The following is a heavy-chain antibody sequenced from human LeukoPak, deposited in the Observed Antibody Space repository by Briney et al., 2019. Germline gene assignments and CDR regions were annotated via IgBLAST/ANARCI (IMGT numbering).Heavy chain of an antibody. Sequence: SETLSLTCTVSGGSISSGDYYWSWLRQPPGKGLEWIGYIYYSGSTYYNPSLKSRVTISVDTSKNQFSLKLSSVTAADTAVYYCARARASVVPAAIDYWGQGTLVTVSS. D-gene: IGHD2-2*01. CDR1: GGSISSGDYY. V-gene: IGHV4-30-4*01. CDR3: ARARASVVPAAIDY. J-gene: IGHJ4*02. CDR2: IYYSGST.